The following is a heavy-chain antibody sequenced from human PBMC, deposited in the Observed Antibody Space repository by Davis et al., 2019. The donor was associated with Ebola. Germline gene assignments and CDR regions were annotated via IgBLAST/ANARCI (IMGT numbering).Heavy chain of an antibody. CDR3: ARRSNMSFDY. CDR1: GGSFSYYY. V-gene: IGHV4-34*01. J-gene: IGHJ4*02. D-gene: IGHD2-15*01. CDR2: INNSGVT. Sequence: SQTLSLTCAVYGGSFSYYYWTWIRQPPGKGLEWIGEINNSGVTIYNPSLKSRVTISVDTSKNQFSLKLSSVTAADTAVYYCARRSNMSFDYWGQGFLVTVSS.